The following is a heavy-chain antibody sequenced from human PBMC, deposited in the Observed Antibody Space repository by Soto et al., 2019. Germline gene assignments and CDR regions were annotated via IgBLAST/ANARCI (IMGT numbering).Heavy chain of an antibody. Sequence: PGGSLRLSCAASGFTFSNHAMHWVRRAPGKGLEWVGRIRSKANSYATAYAASVKGRFTISRDDSKNTAYLQMNSLKTEDTAVYYCTSKVNTYKYGMDVWGQGTTVTVSS. J-gene: IGHJ6*02. CDR1: GFTFSNHA. V-gene: IGHV3-73*01. D-gene: IGHD4-4*01. CDR2: IRSKANSYAT. CDR3: TSKVNTYKYGMDV.